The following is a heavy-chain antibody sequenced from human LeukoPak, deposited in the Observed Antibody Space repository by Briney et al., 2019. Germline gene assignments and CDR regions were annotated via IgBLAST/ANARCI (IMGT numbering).Heavy chain of an antibody. CDR3: AKDVEMTTIDYFDY. V-gene: IGHV3-23*01. J-gene: IGHJ4*02. D-gene: IGHD5-24*01. Sequence: GALRLSCAASGFTFSSFAMSWVRQAPGKGLEWVSAISGSGGSTYYADSVRGRFTISRDNSKNTLYLQMNSLRAEDTAVYSCAKDVEMTTIDYFDYWGQGTLVTVSS. CDR1: GFTFSSFA. CDR2: ISGSGGST.